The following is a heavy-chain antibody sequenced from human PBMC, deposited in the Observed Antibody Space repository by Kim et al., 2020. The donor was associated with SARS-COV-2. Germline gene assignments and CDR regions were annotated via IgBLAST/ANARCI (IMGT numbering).Heavy chain of an antibody. CDR1: GGSISSGGYY. Sequence: SETLSLTCTVSGGSISSGGYYWSWIRQHPGKGLEWIGYIYYSGSTYYNPSLKSRVTISVDTSKNQFSLKLSSVTAADTAVYYCARAPVYYDILTGYYRHWYFDLWGRGTLVTVSS. J-gene: IGHJ2*01. D-gene: IGHD3-9*01. CDR2: IYYSGST. CDR3: ARAPVYYDILTGYYRHWYFDL. V-gene: IGHV4-31*03.